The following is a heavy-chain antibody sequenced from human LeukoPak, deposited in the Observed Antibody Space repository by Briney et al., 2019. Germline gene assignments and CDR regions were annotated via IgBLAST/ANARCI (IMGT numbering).Heavy chain of an antibody. CDR1: GFTFSSYA. CDR2: ISGSGGST. D-gene: IGHD4-17*01. CDR3: ARDDFGDYGGSAFDI. V-gene: IGHV3-23*01. Sequence: PGGSLRLSCAASGFTFSSYAMSWVRQAPGKGLEWVSAISGSGGSTYYADSVKGRFTISRDNARNSLYLQMNSLRAEDTAVYYCARDDFGDYGGSAFDIWGQGTMVTVSS. J-gene: IGHJ3*02.